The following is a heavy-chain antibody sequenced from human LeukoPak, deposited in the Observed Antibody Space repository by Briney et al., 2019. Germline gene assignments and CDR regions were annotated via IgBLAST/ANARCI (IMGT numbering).Heavy chain of an antibody. J-gene: IGHJ4*02. Sequence: SETLSLTCTVFGDSMNNYYWNWIRQPPGKGLEWIGNIHHGGTTNFHPSLESRVTISVDTSKKQFSLRLRSVTAADTAVYYCAKTGSLFGRFLDHWGQGALVIVSS. CDR1: GDSMNNYY. V-gene: IGHV4-59*01. D-gene: IGHD3-10*02. CDR3: AKTGSLFGRFLDH. CDR2: IHHGGTT.